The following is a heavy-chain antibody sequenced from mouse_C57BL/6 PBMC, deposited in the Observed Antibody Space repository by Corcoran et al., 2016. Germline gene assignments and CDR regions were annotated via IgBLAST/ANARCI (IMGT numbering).Heavy chain of an antibody. V-gene: IGHV3-6*01. Sequence: DVQLQESGPGLVKPSQSLSLTCSVTGYSITSGYYWNWIRQFPGNKLEWMGYISYDGSNNYNPSLKNRISITRDTSKNQFFLKLNSVTTEDTATYYCARDRPNWDGAYWGQGTLVTVSA. CDR1: GYSITSGYY. J-gene: IGHJ3*01. CDR2: ISYDGSN. D-gene: IGHD4-1*01. CDR3: ARDRPNWDGAY.